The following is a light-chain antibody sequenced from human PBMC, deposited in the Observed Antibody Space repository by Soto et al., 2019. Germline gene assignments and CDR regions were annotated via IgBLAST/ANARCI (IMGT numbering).Light chain of an antibody. CDR1: SSDVGGYDY. Sequence: QSALTQPASVSGSPGHSITISCTGTSSDVGGYDYVSWYQQHPGKTPKLIIYEVSNRPSGVSNRFSGSKSGNTASLTISGLQAEDEADYYCSSYTSSSTQVVFGGGTKLTV. CDR2: EVS. J-gene: IGLJ2*01. V-gene: IGLV2-14*01. CDR3: SSYTSSSTQVV.